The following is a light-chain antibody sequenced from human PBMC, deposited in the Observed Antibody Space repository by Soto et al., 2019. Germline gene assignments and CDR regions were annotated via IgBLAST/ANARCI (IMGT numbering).Light chain of an antibody. Sequence: EIVLTQSPGTLSLSPGERATLSCRASQSVGNNYLAWYQQKPGQAPRLLIYGASNRATGIPDRFSGSGSGTEFTLTISSLQPDDFTTYYCQQYNSHWTFGQGTKVDIK. CDR2: GAS. CDR1: QSVGNNY. V-gene: IGKV3-20*01. J-gene: IGKJ1*01. CDR3: QQYNSHWT.